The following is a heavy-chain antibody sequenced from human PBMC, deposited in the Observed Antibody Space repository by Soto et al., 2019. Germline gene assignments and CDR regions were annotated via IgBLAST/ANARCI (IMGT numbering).Heavy chain of an antibody. Sequence: GSLRLSCAASGFTFNSYAMSWVRQAPGKGLEWVSTIIGSGGSTYCADSVKGRFSVSRDNSKNTLHLQMNSLRAEDTAIYYCAKDRNYYDSSGYDYWGQGTLVTVSS. D-gene: IGHD3-22*01. CDR1: GFTFNSYA. V-gene: IGHV3-23*01. J-gene: IGHJ4*02. CDR2: IIGSGGST. CDR3: AKDRNYYDSSGYDY.